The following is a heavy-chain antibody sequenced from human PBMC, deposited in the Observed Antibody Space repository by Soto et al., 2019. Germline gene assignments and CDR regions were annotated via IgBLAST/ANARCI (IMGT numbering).Heavy chain of an antibody. CDR3: ARGAAPGKYYDFWSGHLFDP. V-gene: IGHV4-61*05. Sequence: SETLSLTCSVSGGSMRGSTSNFYWSWIRQSPGKGLEWIGSIYYSGATNYNPSLESRLTISVDTSKNQFSLKLSSVTAADSAVYYCARGAAPGKYYDFWSGHLFDPWGQGTLFT. CDR1: GGSMRGSTSNFY. J-gene: IGHJ5*02. CDR2: IYYSGAT. D-gene: IGHD3-3*01.